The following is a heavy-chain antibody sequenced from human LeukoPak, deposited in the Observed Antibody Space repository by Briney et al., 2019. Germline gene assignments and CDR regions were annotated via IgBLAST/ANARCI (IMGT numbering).Heavy chain of an antibody. CDR1: GFTFDDYG. V-gene: IGHV3-23*01. CDR3: AKSRLSGINDAFDI. J-gene: IGHJ3*02. CDR2: ISGSAVIT. Sequence: GGSLRLSCAASGFTFDDYGMTWVRQAPGKGLEWVSAISGSAVITFYADSVRGRFTISRDNSKNTLYLEMNSLRAEDTAVYYCAKSRLSGINDAFDIWGQGTVVTVSS. D-gene: IGHD3-3*01.